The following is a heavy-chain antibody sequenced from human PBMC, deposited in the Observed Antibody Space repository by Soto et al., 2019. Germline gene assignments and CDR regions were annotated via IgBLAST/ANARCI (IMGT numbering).Heavy chain of an antibody. V-gene: IGHV3-23*01. J-gene: IGHJ5*02. CDR3: AKDHPTYYDILTGYYTGWFDP. CDR2: ISGSGGST. D-gene: IGHD3-9*01. CDR1: GFTFSSYA. Sequence: GGSLRLSCAASGFTFSSYAMSWVRQAPGKGLEWVSAISGSGGSTYYADSVKGRFTISGDNSKNTLYLQMNSLRAEDTAVYYCAKDHPTYYDILTGYYTGWFDPWGQGTLVTVSS.